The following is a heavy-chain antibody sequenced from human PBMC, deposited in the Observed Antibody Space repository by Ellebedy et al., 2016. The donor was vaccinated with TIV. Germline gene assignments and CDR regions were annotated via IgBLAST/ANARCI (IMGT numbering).Heavy chain of an antibody. CDR3: AKPMGPGGRFDAFDI. V-gene: IGHV3-23*01. J-gene: IGHJ3*02. Sequence: GESLKISXAASGFTFSDYYMSWVRQAPGKGLEWVSAITGIGTSTYYADSVKGRFTISRDNSKNTLSLQMNSLRADDTAIYYCAKPMGPGGRFDAFDIWGQGTLVTVSS. D-gene: IGHD3-16*01. CDR2: ITGIGTST. CDR1: GFTFSDYY.